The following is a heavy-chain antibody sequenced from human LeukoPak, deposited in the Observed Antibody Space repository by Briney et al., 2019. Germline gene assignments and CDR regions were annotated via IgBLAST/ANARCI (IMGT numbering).Heavy chain of an antibody. CDR3: ARVSTDCGGDCYPYYFDY. CDR2: IYSGGST. V-gene: IGHV3-53*04. J-gene: IGHJ4*02. Sequence: PGGSLRLSCAASGFTVSSNYVSWVRQAPGKGLEWVSVIYSGGSTYYADSVKGRFTISRHNSKNTLYLQMNSLRAEDTAVYYCARVSTDCGGDCYPYYFDYWGQGTLVTVSS. D-gene: IGHD2-21*02. CDR1: GFTVSSNY.